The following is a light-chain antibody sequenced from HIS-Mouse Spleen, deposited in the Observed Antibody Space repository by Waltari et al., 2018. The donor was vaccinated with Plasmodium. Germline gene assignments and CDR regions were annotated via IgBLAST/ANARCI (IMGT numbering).Light chain of an antibody. CDR1: QSSSSR. CDR2: KAS. Sequence: DIQMTKYPSTLSASVGDRVTITCRASQSSSSRLAWYQQKPGKAPKLLIYKASSFESGVPSRFIGSGSGTEFTLTISSLQPDDFATYDCQQYNSYSWTFGQGTTVEIK. CDR3: QQYNSYSWT. V-gene: IGKV1-5*03. J-gene: IGKJ1*01.